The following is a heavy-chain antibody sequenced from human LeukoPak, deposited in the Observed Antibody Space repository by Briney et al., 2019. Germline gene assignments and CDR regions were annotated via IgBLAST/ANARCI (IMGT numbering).Heavy chain of an antibody. V-gene: IGHV1-69*13. D-gene: IGHD3-22*01. Sequence: SVKVSCKASRGTFSSYAISWVRQAPGQGLEWMGGIIPIFGTANYAQKFQGRVTITADESTSTAYMELSSLRSEDTAVYYCARDRLRVINPYYYDSHNWFDPWGQGTLVTVSS. CDR3: ARDRLRVINPYYYDSHNWFDP. CDR2: IIPIFGTA. J-gene: IGHJ5*02. CDR1: RGTFSSYA.